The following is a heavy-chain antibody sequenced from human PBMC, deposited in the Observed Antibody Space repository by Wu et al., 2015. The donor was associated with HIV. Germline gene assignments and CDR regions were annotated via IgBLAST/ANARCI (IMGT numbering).Heavy chain of an antibody. CDR3: ARDLARYFDADHDSPYYFGVDV. CDR1: GGSFNSYA. V-gene: IGHV1-69*01. Sequence: QVQLVQSGAEVKKPGASVKVSCKVSGGSFNSYAINWVRQAPGQGLEWIGGMFPVFVTARYAKKFQDRVTITTEESTTTAYMELSRLRYDDTAVYYCARDLARYFDADHDSPYYFGVDVWGQGP. J-gene: IGHJ6*02. CDR2: MFPVFVTA. D-gene: IGHD3-9*01.